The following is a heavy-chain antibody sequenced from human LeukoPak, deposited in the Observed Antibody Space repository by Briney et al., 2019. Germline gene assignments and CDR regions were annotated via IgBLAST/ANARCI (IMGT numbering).Heavy chain of an antibody. CDR3: ARGAPGLELGRHWFDP. J-gene: IGHJ5*02. Sequence: ASVKVSCKASGYTFTSYGISWVRQAPGQGLEWMGWISAYNGNTNYAQKLQGRVTMTTDTSTSTAYMELRSLRSDDTAVYYCARGAPGLELGRHWFDPWGQGTLVTVSS. CDR1: GYTFTSYG. CDR2: ISAYNGNT. V-gene: IGHV1-18*01. D-gene: IGHD1-7*01.